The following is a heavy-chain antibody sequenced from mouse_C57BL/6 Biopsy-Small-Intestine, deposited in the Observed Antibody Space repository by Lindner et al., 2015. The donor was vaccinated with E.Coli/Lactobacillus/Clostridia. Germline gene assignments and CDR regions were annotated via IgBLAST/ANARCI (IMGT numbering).Heavy chain of an antibody. V-gene: IGHV1-85*01. CDR3: ARRYGTGWSWFAY. CDR1: GYTFTSHD. CDR2: SYPRDGST. Sequence: VQLQESGPELVKPGASVKLSCKASGYTFTSHDINWVKQRPGQGLEWIGWSYPRDGSTKYNEKFKGKATLTVDTSSSTAYMDLHSLTSEDSAAYFCARRYGTGWSWFAYWGQGTLVTVSA. J-gene: IGHJ3*01. D-gene: IGHD1-1*01.